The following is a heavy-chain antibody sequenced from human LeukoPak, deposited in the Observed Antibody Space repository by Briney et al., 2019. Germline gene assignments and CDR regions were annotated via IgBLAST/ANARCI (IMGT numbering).Heavy chain of an antibody. CDR2: ITGSGTST. J-gene: IGHJ4*02. CDR3: AKTMEQLVQFDY. Sequence: PGGSLRLSCAASGFTFSTYAMSWVRQAPGKGLEWVSGITGSGTSTYYADSVKGRFTISRDKSKSTLYLQMNSLRAEDTAVYYCAKTMEQLVQFDYWGQGALVTVSS. CDR1: GFTFSTYA. V-gene: IGHV3-23*01. D-gene: IGHD6-13*01.